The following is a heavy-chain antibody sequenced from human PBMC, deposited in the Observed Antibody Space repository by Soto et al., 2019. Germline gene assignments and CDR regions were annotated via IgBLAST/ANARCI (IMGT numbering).Heavy chain of an antibody. J-gene: IGHJ6*02. Sequence: GGSLRLSCAASGFTFSSYAMTWVRQAPGKGLEWVSVIGGSGGSTYYADSVKGRFTISRDNSKSTLYLQMNSLRVEDTAMYYCAKATKGSLYYYYGMDVWGQGTTVTVSS. V-gene: IGHV3-23*01. CDR1: GFTFSSYA. CDR2: IGGSGGST. CDR3: AKATKGSLYYYYGMDV.